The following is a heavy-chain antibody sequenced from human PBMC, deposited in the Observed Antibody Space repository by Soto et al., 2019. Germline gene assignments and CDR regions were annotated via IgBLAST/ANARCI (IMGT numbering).Heavy chain of an antibody. V-gene: IGHV1-18*01. Sequence: QVHLVQSGAELKKPGASVRVSCKASGYSFTRNGISWVRQAPGQELEWIGWISAKNGDTNYAQKFQGRVIMTTDTSTSTAYMELRSLRSDDTAVYYCVRDRDSDTWPSRDVWGQGTTVTVSS. D-gene: IGHD1-26*01. J-gene: IGHJ6*02. CDR3: VRDRDSDTWPSRDV. CDR1: GYSFTRNG. CDR2: ISAKNGDT.